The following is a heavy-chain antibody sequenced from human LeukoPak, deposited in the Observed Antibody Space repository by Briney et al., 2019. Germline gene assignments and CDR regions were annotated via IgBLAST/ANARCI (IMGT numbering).Heavy chain of an antibody. CDR2: LSWHSGSI. Sequence: GGSLRLSCVASGFKFNDYAMHWVRQAPGKGLEWVSGLSWHSGSIGCADSVKGRFIISRDNAKNSLYLEMNSLRPEDPALYYCAKETKVGENLYYFDYWGRGTLVTVSS. V-gene: IGHV3-9*01. CDR1: GFKFNDYA. CDR3: AKETKVGENLYYFDY. D-gene: IGHD1-26*01. J-gene: IGHJ4*02.